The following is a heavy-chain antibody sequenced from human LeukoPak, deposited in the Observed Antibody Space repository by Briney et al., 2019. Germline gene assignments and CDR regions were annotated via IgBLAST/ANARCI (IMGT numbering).Heavy chain of an antibody. J-gene: IGHJ4*02. Sequence: PGGSLRLSCAASGFSFNSYSVIWVRQAPGKGLEWVSSISSSSGYIYYLDSVKGRFTISRDNANNSVSLQMNSLRAEDTAVYYCARETYYDFWSGFYYSTPHPDFWGQGTLVTVSS. CDR2: ISSSSGYI. D-gene: IGHD3-3*01. CDR1: GFSFNSYS. CDR3: ARETYYDFWSGFYYSTPHPDF. V-gene: IGHV3-21*04.